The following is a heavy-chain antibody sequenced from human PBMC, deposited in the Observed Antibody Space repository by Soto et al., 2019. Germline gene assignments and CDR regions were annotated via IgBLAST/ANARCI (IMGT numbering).Heavy chain of an antibody. V-gene: IGHV5-10-1*01. CDR3: ARRGGSSSWYNYYYYYGMDV. J-gene: IGHJ6*02. Sequence: GESLKISCKGSGYSFTSYWISWVRQMPGKGLEWMGRIDPSDSYTNYSPSFHGHVTISADKSISTAYLQWSSLKASDTAMYYCARRGGSSSWYNYYYYYGMDVWGQGTTVTVSS. D-gene: IGHD6-13*01. CDR2: IDPSDSYT. CDR1: GYSFTSYW.